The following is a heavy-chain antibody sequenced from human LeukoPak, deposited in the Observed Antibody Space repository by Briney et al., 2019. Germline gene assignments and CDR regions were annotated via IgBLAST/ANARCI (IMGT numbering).Heavy chain of an antibody. CDR2: IKQDGSEK. J-gene: IGHJ4*02. V-gene: IGHV3-7*01. Sequence: GGSLRLSCAASGFTFSSYWMSWVRQAPGKGLEWVANIKQDGSEKYYVDSVKGRFTISRDSAKNSLYLQMNSLRAEDTAVYYCARVEYDFWSGLDPRGAPDYWGQGTLVTVSS. CDR1: GFTFSSYW. CDR3: ARVEYDFWSGLDPRGAPDY. D-gene: IGHD3-3*01.